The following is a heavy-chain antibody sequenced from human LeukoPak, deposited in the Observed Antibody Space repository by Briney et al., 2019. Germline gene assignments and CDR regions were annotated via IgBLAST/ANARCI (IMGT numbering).Heavy chain of an antibody. D-gene: IGHD2-21*01. CDR2: IRSYSSYI. Sequence: GGSLRLSCAASGFTLDNYNFNWVRQAPGKGLEWVASIRSYSSYIHYADSVKGRFTISRDDAKKSLYLQMNSLRAEDTAVYFCARFAEVYYYVDVWGTGTTVIVSS. J-gene: IGHJ6*03. CDR1: GFTLDNYN. V-gene: IGHV3-21*01. CDR3: ARFAEVYYYVDV.